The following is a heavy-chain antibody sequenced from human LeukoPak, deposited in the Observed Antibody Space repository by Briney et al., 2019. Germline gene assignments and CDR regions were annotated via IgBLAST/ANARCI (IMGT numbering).Heavy chain of an antibody. CDR1: SGSISSSNYY. Sequence: SETLSLTCTVSSGSISSSNYYWSWIRQPAGKGLEWIGRIYTSGSTNYNPSLNSRVTISVDTSKNQCSLKLTSVTAADTAVYYCASAGAKDVWGKGTTVTVSS. V-gene: IGHV4-61*02. J-gene: IGHJ6*04. CDR2: IYTSGST. CDR3: ASAGAKDV.